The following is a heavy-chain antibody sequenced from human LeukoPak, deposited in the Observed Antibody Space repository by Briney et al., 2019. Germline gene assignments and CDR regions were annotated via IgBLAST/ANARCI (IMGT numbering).Heavy chain of an antibody. CDR1: GRSFSGYY. Sequence: SETLSLTCAVYGRSFSGYYWSWIRQPPGKGLEWIGEINHSGSTNYNPSLKSRVTISVDTSKNQFSLKLSSVTAANTAVYYCARRHCSSTSCPNWFDPWGQGTLVTVSS. CDR2: INHSGST. CDR3: ARRHCSSTSCPNWFDP. J-gene: IGHJ5*02. D-gene: IGHD2-2*01. V-gene: IGHV4-34*01.